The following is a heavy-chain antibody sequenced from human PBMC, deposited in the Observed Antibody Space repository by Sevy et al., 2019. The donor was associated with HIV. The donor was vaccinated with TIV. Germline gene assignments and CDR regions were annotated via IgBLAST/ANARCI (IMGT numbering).Heavy chain of an antibody. Sequence: SETLSLTCTVSGGSVSSGSYYWSWIRQPPGKGLEWIGNIYYSGSTNYNPSLKSRVTISVDTSKNQFSLKLSSVTAADTAVYYCASRIAAAAFVSWGQGTLVTVSS. V-gene: IGHV4-61*01. CDR3: ASRIAAAAFVS. D-gene: IGHD6-13*01. CDR1: GGSVSSGSYY. CDR2: IYYSGST. J-gene: IGHJ4*02.